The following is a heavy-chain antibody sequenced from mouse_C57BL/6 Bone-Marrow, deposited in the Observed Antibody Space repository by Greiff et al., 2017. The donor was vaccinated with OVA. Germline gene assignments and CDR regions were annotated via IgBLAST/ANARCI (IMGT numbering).Heavy chain of an antibody. J-gene: IGHJ2*01. Sequence: QVQLQQPGAELVKPGASVKVSCKASGYTFTSYWMHWVKQRPGQGLEWIGRIHPSDSDTNYNGKFKGKATLTADKSSSTAYMQLSSLTSEDSAVYFCARKGGLGRDYFDYWGQGTTLTVSS. CDR2: IHPSDSDT. CDR1: GYTFTSYW. V-gene: IGHV1-74*01. CDR3: ARKGGLGRDYFDY. D-gene: IGHD4-1*01.